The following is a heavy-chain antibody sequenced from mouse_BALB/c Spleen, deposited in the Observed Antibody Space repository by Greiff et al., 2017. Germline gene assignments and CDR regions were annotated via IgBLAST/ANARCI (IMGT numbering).Heavy chain of an antibody. CDR1: GFTFSSYA. D-gene: IGHD1-1*01. J-gene: IGHJ2*01. V-gene: IGHV5-9-4*01. CDR3: ARAPGSHYFDY. CDR2: ISSGGSYT. Sequence: EVKLQESGGGLVKPGGSLKLSCAASGFTFSSYAMSWVRQSPEKRLEWVAEISSGGSYTYYPDTVTGRFTISRDNAKNTLYLEMSSLRSEDTAMYYCARAPGSHYFDYWGQGTTLTVSS.